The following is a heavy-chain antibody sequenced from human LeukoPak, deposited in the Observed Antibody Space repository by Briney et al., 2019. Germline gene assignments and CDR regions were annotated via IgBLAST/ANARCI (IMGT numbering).Heavy chain of an antibody. CDR2: ISGSGGST. CDR1: GFTFSSYA. Sequence: GGSLRLSCAASGFTFSSYAMSWVRQAPGKGLEWVSAISGSGGSTYYADSVKGRFTISRDNSKNTLYLQMNSLRAEDTAVYYCAKDPSRPLWFGEPHDYWGQGTLATVSS. J-gene: IGHJ4*02. D-gene: IGHD3-10*01. V-gene: IGHV3-23*01. CDR3: AKDPSRPLWFGEPHDY.